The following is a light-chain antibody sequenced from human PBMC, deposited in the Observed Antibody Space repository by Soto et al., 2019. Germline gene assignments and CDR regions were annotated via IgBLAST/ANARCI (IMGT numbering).Light chain of an antibody. J-gene: IGKJ4*01. V-gene: IGKV1-39*01. CDR2: VAS. CDR3: QQSFTTPLT. Sequence: DIQMTQSPSSLSASVGDRVTITCRASQSISRFLNWYQQKPGKAPNVLINVASTLRSGVPSRFSGSGSGTDFNLTINILQPEDFATYFCQQSFTTPLTFGGGTKVEIK. CDR1: QSISRF.